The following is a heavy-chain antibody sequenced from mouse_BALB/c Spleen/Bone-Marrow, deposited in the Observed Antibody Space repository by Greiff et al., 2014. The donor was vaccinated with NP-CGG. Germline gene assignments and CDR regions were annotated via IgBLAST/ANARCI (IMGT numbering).Heavy chain of an antibody. J-gene: IGHJ4*01. Sequence: VQLQQSGAELVRPGASVKMSCRASGYTFTTYSMHWVKQRPGQGLEWIGNINPSSGYTYYNQKFKDKATLTADKSSSAAYLQLSSLTSEDSAVYYCARVYGNCDAIDYWGQGTSVTVSS. CDR1: GYTFTTYS. CDR3: ARVYGNCDAIDY. D-gene: IGHD2-1*01. V-gene: IGHV1-4*01. CDR2: INPSSGYT.